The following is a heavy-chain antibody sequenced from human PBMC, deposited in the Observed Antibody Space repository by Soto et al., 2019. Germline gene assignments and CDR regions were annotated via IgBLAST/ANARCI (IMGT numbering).Heavy chain of an antibody. CDR3: ASSITIFGVVKGGAAFDI. V-gene: IGHV1-2*04. J-gene: IGHJ3*02. CDR2: INPNSGGT. D-gene: IGHD3-3*01. Sequence: ASVKVSCKASGGTFSSYAISWVRQAPGQGLEWMGWINPNSGGTNYAQKFQGWVTMTRDTSISTAYMELSRLRSDDTAVYYFASSITIFGVVKGGAAFDIWGQGTMVTVSS. CDR1: GGTFSSYA.